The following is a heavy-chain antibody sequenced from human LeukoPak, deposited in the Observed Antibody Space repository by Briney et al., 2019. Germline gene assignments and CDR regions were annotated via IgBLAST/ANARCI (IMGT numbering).Heavy chain of an antibody. J-gene: IGHJ4*02. CDR2: IYYSGTT. CDR3: ARDSSGWSGPYFDY. CDR1: SGTISSSTYY. D-gene: IGHD6-19*01. V-gene: IGHV4-39*02. Sequence: TSETLSLTCTVSSGTISSSTYYWGWIRQPPGQGLEWIGAIYYSGTTYFNPSLKSRVTISVDTSKDQFSLKLSSVTAADTAVYYCARDSSGWSGPYFDYWGQGTLVTVSS.